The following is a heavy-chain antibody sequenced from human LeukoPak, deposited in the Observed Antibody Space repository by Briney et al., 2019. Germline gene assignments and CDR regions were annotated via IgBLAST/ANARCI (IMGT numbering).Heavy chain of an antibody. D-gene: IGHD3-22*01. J-gene: IGHJ4*02. V-gene: IGHV3-7*01. CDR3: ARSGYDSSGYRIEDY. CDR1: GFTFSSFW. CDR2: IKQDGGEK. Sequence: GGSLRLSCTASGFTFSSFWMTWVRQAPGKGLEWVANIKQDGGEKYYVDSVKGRFTISRDNAKNSLYLQMNNLRAEDTAVYYCARSGYDSSGYRIEDYWGQGTLVTVSS.